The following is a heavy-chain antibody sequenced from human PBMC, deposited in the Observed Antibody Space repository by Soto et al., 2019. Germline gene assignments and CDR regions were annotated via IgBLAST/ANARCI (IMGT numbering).Heavy chain of an antibody. J-gene: IGHJ5*02. Sequence: PSVTLSLTCPVAGCSVSSGSYYWSWIRQPPGKGLEWIGYIYYSGSTNYNPSLKSRVTISVDTSKNQFSLKLSSVTAADTAVYYCARDRGRYSSSWYTWGQGTLVTVSS. CDR2: IYYSGST. CDR1: GCSVSSGSYY. D-gene: IGHD6-13*01. V-gene: IGHV4-61*01. CDR3: ARDRGRYSSSWYT.